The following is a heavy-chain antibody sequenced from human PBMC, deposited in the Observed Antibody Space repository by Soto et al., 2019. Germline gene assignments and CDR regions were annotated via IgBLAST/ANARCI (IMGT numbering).Heavy chain of an antibody. CDR3: ASTYSYGSYWFEP. D-gene: IGHD3-10*01. V-gene: IGHV4-39*01. CDR1: GGSISTSSYY. CDR2: LYYSGST. J-gene: IGHJ5*02. Sequence: QLQLQESGPGLVKPSETLSLSCTVSGGSISTSSYYWGWIRQPPGKGLEWIGSLYYSGSTYYNPSLGSQVAISGDTAMNLFSLRLNSGTAADTAVYYCASTYSYGSYWFEPWGQGTLVTVSS.